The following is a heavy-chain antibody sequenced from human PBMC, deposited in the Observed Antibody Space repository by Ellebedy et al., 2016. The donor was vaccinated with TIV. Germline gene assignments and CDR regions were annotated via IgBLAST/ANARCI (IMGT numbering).Heavy chain of an antibody. CDR3: ARGKINLYD. D-gene: IGHD2-8*01. Sequence: PGGSLRLSCAASGFSFSAYWMSWIRQPPGEGLEWVASMKQDGTEKYNVVFVKVRFTIASESVKNSLYLQMNSLRAEDTAVNYCARGKINLYDWGQGTLVTVSS. J-gene: IGHJ4*02. V-gene: IGHV3-7*01. CDR2: MKQDGTEK. CDR1: GFSFSAYW.